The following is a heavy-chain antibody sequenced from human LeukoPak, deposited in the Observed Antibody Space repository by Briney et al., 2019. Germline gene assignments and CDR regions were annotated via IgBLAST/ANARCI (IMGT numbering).Heavy chain of an antibody. Sequence: GGSLRLSCAASGFTFSNYAMNWVRQAPGKGLEWVSAVSVSGGTTYYAGSAKGRFTISRDNSKNTLQLQVNSLRAEDTAVYYCAKDPEYQLLIRAAFDSWGQGTMVTVSS. CDR3: AKDPEYQLLIRAAFDS. CDR1: GFTFSNYA. D-gene: IGHD2-2*01. J-gene: IGHJ3*02. V-gene: IGHV3-23*01. CDR2: VSVSGGTT.